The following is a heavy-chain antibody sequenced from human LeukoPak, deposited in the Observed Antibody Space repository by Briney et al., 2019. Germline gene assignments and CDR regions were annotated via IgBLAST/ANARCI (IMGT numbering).Heavy chain of an antibody. CDR2: IYSGGST. CDR1: GFTVSSNY. V-gene: IGHV3-53*01. D-gene: IGHD1-26*01. J-gene: IGHJ3*02. Sequence: GGSLRLSCAASGFTVSSNYMSWVRQAPRKGLEWVSVIYSGGSTYYADSVKGRFTISRDNSKNTLYLQMNSLRAEDTAVYYCASSAHDAFDIWGQGTMVTVSS. CDR3: ASSAHDAFDI.